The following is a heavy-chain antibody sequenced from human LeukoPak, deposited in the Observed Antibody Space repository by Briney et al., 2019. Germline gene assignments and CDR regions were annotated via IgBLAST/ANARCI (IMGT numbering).Heavy chain of an antibody. CDR2: IISRGSTI. CDR1: GHTLNSYE. D-gene: IGHD4-17*01. J-gene: IGHJ4*02. Sequence: GGSLRLSCAASGHTLNSYEMKGVRQARGKGGEGGSYIISRGSTILCADCVKGRYTISREYEENSVYLQIHSLRGEDTAVYYCARDGGVTVTPGFDYWGQGTLVTVSS. CDR3: ARDGGVTVTPGFDY. V-gene: IGHV3-48*03.